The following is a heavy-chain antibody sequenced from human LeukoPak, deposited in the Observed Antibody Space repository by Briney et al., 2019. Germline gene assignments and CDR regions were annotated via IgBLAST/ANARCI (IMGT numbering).Heavy chain of an antibody. J-gene: IGHJ4*02. CDR3: AKDPTSQGSGWQGALSGHFDY. CDR2: ISGSGGST. V-gene: IGHV3-23*01. CDR1: GFTFSSYS. Sequence: GGSLRLSCAASGFTFSSYSMSWVRQAPGKGLEWVSAISGSGGSTYYADSVKGRFTISRDNSKNTLYLQMNSLRAEDTAVYYCAKDPTSQGSGWQGALSGHFDYWGQGTLVTVSS. D-gene: IGHD6-19*01.